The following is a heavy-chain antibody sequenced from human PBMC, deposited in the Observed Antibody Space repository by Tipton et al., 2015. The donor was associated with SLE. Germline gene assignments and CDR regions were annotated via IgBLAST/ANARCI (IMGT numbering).Heavy chain of an antibody. J-gene: IGHJ6*02. CDR2: ISPYGGA. V-gene: IGHV4-34*01. CDR3: ARDGGQRVISGTYDFYYYGLDV. Sequence: TLSLTCPVSGGSISSYYWAWLRLSPGKGLEWIGEISPYGGANYNPSLASSGTISLETSKNQFSLKLTSVTAADTAVYYCARDGGQRVISGTYDFYYYGLDVWGQGTTVTVSS. D-gene: IGHD6-13*01. CDR1: GGSISSYY.